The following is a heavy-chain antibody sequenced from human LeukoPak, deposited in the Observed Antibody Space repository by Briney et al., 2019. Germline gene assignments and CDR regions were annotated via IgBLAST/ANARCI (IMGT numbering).Heavy chain of an antibody. CDR1: GGSFSGYY. V-gene: IGHV4-34*01. Sequence: SETLSLTCAVYGGSFSGYYWSWIRQPPGKGLEWIGEINHSGSTNYNPSLKSRVTISVDTSKNQFSLKLSSVTAADTAVYYCARALGYLDYWGQGTLVTVSS. J-gene: IGHJ4*02. CDR3: ARALGYLDY. D-gene: IGHD3-16*01. CDR2: INHSGST.